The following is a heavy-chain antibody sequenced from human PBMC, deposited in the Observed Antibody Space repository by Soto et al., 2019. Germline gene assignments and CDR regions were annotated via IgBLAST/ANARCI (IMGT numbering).Heavy chain of an antibody. CDR2: IHNSGST. J-gene: IGHJ4*02. V-gene: IGHV4-31*02. Sequence: TLSLTCTASGVFLSNAGNYWTWIPQRGGKGLEWIGDIHNSGSTHHTPSIKSRVAMSIDKSNNQVYLRLSSLTAADTAVYYCARDLLMRGMGALDAWGQGTMVTVSS. D-gene: IGHD3-10*01. CDR1: GVFLSNAGNY. CDR3: ARDLLMRGMGALDA.